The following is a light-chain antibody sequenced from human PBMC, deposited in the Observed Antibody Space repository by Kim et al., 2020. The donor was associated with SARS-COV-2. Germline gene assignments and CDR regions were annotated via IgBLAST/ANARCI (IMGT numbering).Light chain of an antibody. V-gene: IGLV3-27*01. CDR1: VLAKKY. CDR3: YSAADNNWV. J-gene: IGLJ3*02. CDR2: KDS. Sequence: VFPGQTARITCSGDVLAKKYARWFQQKPGQAPVLVIYKDSERPSGIPERFSGSSSGTTVTLTISGAQVEDEADYYCYSAADNNWVFGGGTKLTVL.